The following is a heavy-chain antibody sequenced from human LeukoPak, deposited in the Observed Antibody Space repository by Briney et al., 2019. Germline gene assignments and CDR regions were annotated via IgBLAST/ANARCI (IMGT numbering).Heavy chain of an antibody. CDR3: AKDLSPGPD. CDR2: IIGGGGTT. J-gene: IGHJ4*02. CDR1: GFTFSSYS. Sequence: PGGSLRLSCAASGFTFSSYSMSWVRQAPGKGLEWVSAIIGGGGTTYYADSVKGRFTISRDNSKNTLFLQMSSLRAEDTAVYYCAKDLSPGPDWGQGTLVTASS. V-gene: IGHV3-23*01.